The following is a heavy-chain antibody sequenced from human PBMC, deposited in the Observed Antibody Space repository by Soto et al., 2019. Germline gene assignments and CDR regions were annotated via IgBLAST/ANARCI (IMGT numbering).Heavy chain of an antibody. Sequence: EVQLLESGGAVVQPGGSLTISCEASGFTFGSYAVSWVRQAPGKGLEWVSAISGSGGHTHYSDSVKGRFIISRDNSKSTMSQQMTSLRAEDSAIYYCAKDFRLAVVAVVTENWFDSWGQGTLVTVSS. CDR3: AKDFRLAVVAVVTENWFDS. CDR2: ISGSGGHT. CDR1: GFTFGSYA. V-gene: IGHV3-23*01. D-gene: IGHD2-15*01. J-gene: IGHJ5*01.